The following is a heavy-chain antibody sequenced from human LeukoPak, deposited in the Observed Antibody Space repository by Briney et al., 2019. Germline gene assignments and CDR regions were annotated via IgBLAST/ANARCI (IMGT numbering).Heavy chain of an antibody. CDR1: GGSISSYY. D-gene: IGHD6-13*01. V-gene: IGHV4-59*12. CDR3: ARDLRIAAAGLYYYYGMDV. CDR2: IYYSGST. Sequence: SETLSLTCTVSGGSISSYYWSWIRQPPGKGLEWIGYIYYSGSTKYNPSLKSRVTISLDTSKNQFSLKLSSVTAADTAVYYCARDLRIAAAGLYYYYGMDVWGQGTTVTVSS. J-gene: IGHJ6*02.